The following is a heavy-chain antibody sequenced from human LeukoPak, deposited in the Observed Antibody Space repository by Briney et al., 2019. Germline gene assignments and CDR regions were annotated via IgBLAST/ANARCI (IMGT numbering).Heavy chain of an antibody. Sequence: SETLSLTCTVSGGSINSYYWSWIRQPPGKGLEWIGYIYYSGSTYYNPSLKSRVTISVDTSKNQFSLKLSSVTAADTAVYYCARRFQTTYYDSSGYYSFFDYWGQGTLVTVSS. CDR3: ARRFQTTYYDSSGYYSFFDY. CDR2: IYYSGST. CDR1: GGSINSYY. V-gene: IGHV4-59*04. D-gene: IGHD3-22*01. J-gene: IGHJ4*02.